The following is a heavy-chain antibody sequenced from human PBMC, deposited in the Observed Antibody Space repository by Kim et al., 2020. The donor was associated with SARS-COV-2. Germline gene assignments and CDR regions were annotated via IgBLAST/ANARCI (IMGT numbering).Heavy chain of an antibody. J-gene: IGHJ4*02. D-gene: IGHD7-27*01. CDR3: AKDRHSNGLGREGY. V-gene: IGHV3-23*01. Sequence: YSDSVKGRFTISRDNSKTTVYLQMSSLRAEDTSVYYCAKDRHSNGLGREGYWGQGALVTVSS.